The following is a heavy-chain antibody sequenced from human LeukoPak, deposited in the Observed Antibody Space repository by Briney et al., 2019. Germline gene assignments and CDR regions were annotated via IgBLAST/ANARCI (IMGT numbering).Heavy chain of an antibody. V-gene: IGHV3-53*01. CDR3: VRNLAVAGTYFDS. Sequence: GGSLRLSCAASGFTVSSNYMNWVRQAPGKGLEWVSVIYSGGSTYYADSVKGRFTISRDNSKNTLYLQMNSLRAEDTAVYYCVRNLAVAGTYFDSWGQGTLVTVSS. CDR2: IYSGGST. CDR1: GFTVSSNY. D-gene: IGHD6-19*01. J-gene: IGHJ4*02.